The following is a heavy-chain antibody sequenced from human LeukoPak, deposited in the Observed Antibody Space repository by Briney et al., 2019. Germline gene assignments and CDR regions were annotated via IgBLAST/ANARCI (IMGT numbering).Heavy chain of an antibody. D-gene: IGHD2-15*01. V-gene: IGHV1-8*01. J-gene: IGHJ3*02. CDR1: GYTFTSYD. CDR3: ARVLGYCSGGSCYGDAFDI. CDR2: MNPNSGNT. Sequence: ASVKVSCKASGYTFTSYDINWVRQATGQGLEWMGWMNPNSGNTGYAQKLQGRVTITADKSTSTAYMELSSLRSEDTAVYYCARVLGYCSGGSCYGDAFDIWGQGTMVTVSS.